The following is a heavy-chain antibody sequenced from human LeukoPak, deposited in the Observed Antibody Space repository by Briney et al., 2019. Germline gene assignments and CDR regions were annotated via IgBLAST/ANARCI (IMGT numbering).Heavy chain of an antibody. Sequence: GGSLRLSCAASGFTFDDYAMPWVRQAPGKGLEWVSGISWNSGSIGYADSVKGRFTISRDNAKNSLYLQMNSLRAEDTALYYCALKGAFDAFDIWGPGTMVTVSS. CDR1: GFTFDDYA. D-gene: IGHD2/OR15-2a*01. V-gene: IGHV3-9*01. J-gene: IGHJ3*02. CDR3: ALKGAFDAFDI. CDR2: ISWNSGSI.